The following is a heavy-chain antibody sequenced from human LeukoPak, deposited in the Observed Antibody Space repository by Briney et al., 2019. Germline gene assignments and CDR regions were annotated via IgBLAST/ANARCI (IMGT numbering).Heavy chain of an antibody. CDR3: AKRSGVYSDNSGVFDY. J-gene: IGHJ4*02. D-gene: IGHD4-11*01. CDR1: GFTVSSNY. CDR2: IYSGGNT. Sequence: GGSLRLPCAASGFTVSSNYMSWVRQAPGKGLEWVSVIYSGGNTYYADSVKGRFTVSRDNSKNTVLLQMDSLRAEDTAIYYCAKRSGVYSDNSGVFDYWGQGSLVTVSS. V-gene: IGHV3-53*01.